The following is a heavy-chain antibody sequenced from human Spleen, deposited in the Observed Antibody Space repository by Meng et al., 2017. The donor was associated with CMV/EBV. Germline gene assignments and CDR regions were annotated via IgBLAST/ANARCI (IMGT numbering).Heavy chain of an antibody. V-gene: IGHV1-2*02. Sequence: SVNVSCKASGYTFTGYYMHWVRQAPGQGLEWMGWINPNSGGTNYAQKFQGRVTMTRDTSISTAYMELSRLRSDDTAVYYCARRYCSSTSCFLNDDAFDYWGQGTLVTVSS. J-gene: IGHJ4*02. D-gene: IGHD2-2*01. CDR3: ARRYCSSTSCFLNDDAFDY. CDR2: INPNSGGT. CDR1: GYTFTGYY.